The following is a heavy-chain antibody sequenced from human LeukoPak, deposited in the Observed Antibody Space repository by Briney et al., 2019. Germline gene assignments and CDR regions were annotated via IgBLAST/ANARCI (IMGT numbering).Heavy chain of an antibody. Sequence: PSETLSLTCTVSGGSISSYYWSWIRQPPGKGLEWIGYIYYSGSTNYNPSLKSRVTISVDTSKNQFSLKLSSVTAADTAVYYCARARIAAHLDYWGQGTLVTVSS. J-gene: IGHJ4*02. D-gene: IGHD6-6*01. CDR3: ARARIAAHLDY. V-gene: IGHV4-59*12. CDR1: GGSISSYY. CDR2: IYYSGST.